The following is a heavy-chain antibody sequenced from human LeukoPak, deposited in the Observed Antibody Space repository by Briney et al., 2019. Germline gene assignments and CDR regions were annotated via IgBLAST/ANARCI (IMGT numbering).Heavy chain of an antibody. Sequence: GGSLRLSCAASGFTVSSNYMSWVRQAQGQGLEGVSVIYRGGNTQYADSVKGRFTISRDSSKNTLSLQMNSLRAEDTAVYYCAREGAFDSRWNDAFDIWGQGTMVTVSS. D-gene: IGHD6-13*01. CDR3: AREGAFDSRWNDAFDI. CDR2: IYRGGNT. V-gene: IGHV3-53*01. CDR1: GFTVSSNY. J-gene: IGHJ3*02.